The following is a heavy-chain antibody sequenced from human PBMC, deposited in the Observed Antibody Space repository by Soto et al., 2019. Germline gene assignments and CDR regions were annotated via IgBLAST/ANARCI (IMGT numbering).Heavy chain of an antibody. CDR2: IIPIFGTA. CDR1: GGTFSSYA. J-gene: IGHJ5*02. Sequence: QVQLVQSGAEVKKPGSSVKVSCKAPGGTFSSYAISWVRQAPGQGLEWMGGIIPIFGTANYAQKFQGRVTITADESTSTAYMELSSLRSEDTAVYYCARVAYCGGDCYSPSWFDPWGQGTLVTVSS. CDR3: ARVAYCGGDCYSPSWFDP. D-gene: IGHD2-21*02. V-gene: IGHV1-69*01.